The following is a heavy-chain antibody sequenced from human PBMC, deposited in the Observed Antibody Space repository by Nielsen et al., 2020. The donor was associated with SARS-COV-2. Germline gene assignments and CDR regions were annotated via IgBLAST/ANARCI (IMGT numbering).Heavy chain of an antibody. CDR1: GFTFSSYW. D-gene: IGHD5-18*01. V-gene: IGHV3-7*05. Sequence: GESLKISCAASGFTFSSYWMSWVRQAPGKGLEWVANIKQDGSEKYYVDSVKGRFTISRDNAKNSLYLQMNSLRAEDTAVYYCAKDPGYGPGYWGQGTLVTVSS. CDR3: AKDPGYGPGY. CDR2: IKQDGSEK. J-gene: IGHJ4*02.